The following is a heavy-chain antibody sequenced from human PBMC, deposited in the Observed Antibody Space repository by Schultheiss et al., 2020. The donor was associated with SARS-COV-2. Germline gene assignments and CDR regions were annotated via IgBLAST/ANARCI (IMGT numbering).Heavy chain of an antibody. CDR3: ARATRVESLFSVRGGSFDF. Sequence: SETLSLTCTVSGGSISCYYWTWIRQPPRKRLEWIGSFYSSGSTNCNPSLKSRVTISIDTSKNQFSLKLDSVTAADTAVYFCARATRVESLFSVRGGSFDFWGRGALVTVSS. D-gene: IGHD5-24*01. CDR1: GGSISCYY. J-gene: IGHJ4*02. CDR2: FYSSGST. V-gene: IGHV4-59*01.